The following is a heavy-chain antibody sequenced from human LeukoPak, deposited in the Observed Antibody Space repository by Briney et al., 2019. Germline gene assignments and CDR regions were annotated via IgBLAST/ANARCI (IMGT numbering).Heavy chain of an antibody. J-gene: IGHJ4*02. CDR1: GYTFTSYA. Sequence: ASVKVSCKASGYTFTSYAMHWVRQAPGQRLEWMGWINAGNGNTKYSQEFQGRVTITRDTSASTAYMELSSLRSEDTAVYYCARKRSDSSGYYLYYFDYWGQGTLVTVSS. CDR3: ARKRSDSSGYYLYYFDY. CDR2: INAGNGNT. V-gene: IGHV1-3*03. D-gene: IGHD3-22*01.